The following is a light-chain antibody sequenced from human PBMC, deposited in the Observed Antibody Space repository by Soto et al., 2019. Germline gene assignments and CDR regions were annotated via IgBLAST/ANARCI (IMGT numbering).Light chain of an antibody. Sequence: DIQMTQSPSSLSASVDDRVTITCQASQNISNYLNWYQQKPGKAPKLLIYDASNLETGVPSRFSGSGSGTDFTFPISSLQPEDIATYYCQQYDNLPLTFGGGTKVEIK. J-gene: IGKJ4*01. CDR3: QQYDNLPLT. CDR2: DAS. V-gene: IGKV1-33*01. CDR1: QNISNY.